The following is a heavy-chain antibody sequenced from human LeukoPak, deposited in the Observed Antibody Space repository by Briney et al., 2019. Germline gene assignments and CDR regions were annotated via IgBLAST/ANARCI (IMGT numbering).Heavy chain of an antibody. V-gene: IGHV3-9*01. CDR3: AKDMSPRSYYYGMDV. Sequence: GGSLTLSCAASGFTFDDYAMHWVRQAPGKGLEWVSGISWNSGSIGYADSVKGRFTISRDNAKNSLYLQMNSLRAEDTALYYCAKDMSPRSYYYGMDVWGQGTTVTVSS. CDR1: GFTFDDYA. J-gene: IGHJ6*02. CDR2: ISWNSGSI.